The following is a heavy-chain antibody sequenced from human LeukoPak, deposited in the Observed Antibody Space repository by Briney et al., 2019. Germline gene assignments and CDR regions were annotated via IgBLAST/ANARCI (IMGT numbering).Heavy chain of an antibody. V-gene: IGHV3-11*06. CDR3: ARDTTPRRYYFDY. Sequence: GGSLRLSCAASGFTFSDYYMSWIRQAPGKGLEWVSYISSSSSYTNYADSVKGRFTISRDNAKNSLYLQMNSLRAEDTAVYYCARDTTPRRYYFDYWGQGALVTVSS. CDR2: ISSSSSYT. D-gene: IGHD1-26*01. J-gene: IGHJ4*02. CDR1: GFTFSDYY.